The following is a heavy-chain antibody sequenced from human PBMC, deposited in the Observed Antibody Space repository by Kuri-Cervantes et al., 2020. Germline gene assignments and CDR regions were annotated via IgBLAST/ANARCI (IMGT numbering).Heavy chain of an antibody. V-gene: IGHV1-2*04. Sequence: ASVKVSCKASGYTFTGYYMHWVRQAPGQGLEWMGWINPNSGGTNYARKFQGWVTMTRDTSISTAYMELSRLRSEDTAVYYCARVQSFQNDYFDYWGQGTLVTVSS. D-gene: IGHD1-1*01. CDR3: ARVQSFQNDYFDY. CDR2: INPNSGGT. J-gene: IGHJ4*02. CDR1: GYTFTGYY.